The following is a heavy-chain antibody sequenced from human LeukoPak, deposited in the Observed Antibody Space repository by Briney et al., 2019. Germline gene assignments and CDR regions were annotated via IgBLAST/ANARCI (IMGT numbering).Heavy chain of an antibody. CDR3: ARSRDGYNPQLDY. CDR1: GYTFTSYE. Sequence: ASVKVSCKTSGYTFTSYEIHWVRQAPGHGLEWMGIINPSGGAPMYAQKFHGRLTMTRDTSTSTVYMELSSPRSEDTAMYYCARSRDGYNPQLDYWGQGALVTVSS. J-gene: IGHJ4*02. V-gene: IGHV1-46*01. D-gene: IGHD5-24*01. CDR2: INPSGGAP.